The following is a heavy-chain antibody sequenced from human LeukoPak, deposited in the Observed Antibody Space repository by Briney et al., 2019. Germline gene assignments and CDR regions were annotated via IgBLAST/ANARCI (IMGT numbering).Heavy chain of an antibody. CDR3: ARWGRGYSYGSFDY. V-gene: IGHV3-13*01. D-gene: IGHD5-18*01. CDR1: GFTFSSYD. J-gene: IGHJ4*02. Sequence: GGSLRLSCAASGFTFSSYDMHWVRQATGKGLEWVSGIGAAGDTYYAGSVKGRFTISRENAKNSLYLQMNSLRAGDTAVYYCARWGRGYSYGSFDYWGQGTLVTVSS. CDR2: IGAAGDT.